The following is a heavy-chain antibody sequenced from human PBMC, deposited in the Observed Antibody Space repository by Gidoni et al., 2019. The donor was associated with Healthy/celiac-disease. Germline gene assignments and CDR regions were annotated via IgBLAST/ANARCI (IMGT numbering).Heavy chain of an antibody. Sequence: QVQLQQWGAGLLQPSETLSLTCAVYGGSFSGYSWSWIRQPPGKGLEWIGEINHSGSTNYNPSLKSRVTISVDTSKNQFSLKLSSVTAADTAVYYCARGKRWAAAALYYWGQGTLVTVSS. D-gene: IGHD6-13*01. CDR1: GGSFSGYS. J-gene: IGHJ4*02. CDR2: INHSGST. V-gene: IGHV4-34*01. CDR3: ARGKRWAAAALYY.